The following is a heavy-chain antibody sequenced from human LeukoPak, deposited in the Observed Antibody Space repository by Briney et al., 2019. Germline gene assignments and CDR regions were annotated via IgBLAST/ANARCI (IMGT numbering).Heavy chain of an antibody. V-gene: IGHV4-38-2*01. CDR3: ARGATSRSYESDY. Sequence: SETLSLTCAVSGYSISSGYYWGWIRQPPGKGLEWIGNIYHSGSTYYNPSLKSRLTISVDTSKNQFSLKLNSVTAADTAVYYCARGATSRSYESDYWGQGTLVTVSS. CDR1: GYSISSGYY. D-gene: IGHD1-26*01. CDR2: IYHSGST. J-gene: IGHJ4*02.